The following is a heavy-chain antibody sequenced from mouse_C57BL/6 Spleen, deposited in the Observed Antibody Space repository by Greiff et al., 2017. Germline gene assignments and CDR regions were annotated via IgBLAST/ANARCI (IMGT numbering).Heavy chain of an antibody. Sequence: QVQLKQSGPELVKPGASVKISCKASGYAFSSSWMNWVKQRPGKGLEWIGRIYPGDGDTNYNGQFKGKATLTADKSSSTAYMQLSSLTSEDSAVFFCAVYDYDGTWCAYWGQGTLGTVSA. J-gene: IGHJ3*01. CDR2: IYPGDGDT. V-gene: IGHV1-82*01. CDR1: GYAFSSSW. D-gene: IGHD2-4*01. CDR3: AVYDYDGTWCAY.